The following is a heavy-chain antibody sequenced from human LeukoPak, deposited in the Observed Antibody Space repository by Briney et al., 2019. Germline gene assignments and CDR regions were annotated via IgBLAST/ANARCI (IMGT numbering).Heavy chain of an antibody. J-gene: IGHJ4*02. D-gene: IGHD5-18*01. Sequence: ASVKVSCKASGYTFTSYAMNWVRQAPGQGLEWMGWINTNTGNPTYAQGFTGRFVFSLDTSVSTAYLQISGLKAEDTAVYYCATLGYSYGYRYFDYWGRGTLVTVSS. CDR1: GYTFTSYA. CDR2: INTNTGNP. V-gene: IGHV7-4-1*02. CDR3: ATLGYSYGYRYFDY.